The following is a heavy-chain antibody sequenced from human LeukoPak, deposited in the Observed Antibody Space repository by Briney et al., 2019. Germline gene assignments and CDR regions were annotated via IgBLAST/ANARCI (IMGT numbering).Heavy chain of an antibody. D-gene: IGHD2-15*01. CDR3: ATGGTVAALDY. V-gene: IGHV4-34*01. Sequence: SETLSLTCAVYGGSVSGYYWSWIRQPPGKGLEWIGEIGHTGSTYYNPSLKSRVTITVDTSRKQSSLKLNSVTAADTAVYYCATGGTVAALDYWGQGTLVTVSS. J-gene: IGHJ4*02. CDR2: IGHTGST. CDR1: GGSVSGYY.